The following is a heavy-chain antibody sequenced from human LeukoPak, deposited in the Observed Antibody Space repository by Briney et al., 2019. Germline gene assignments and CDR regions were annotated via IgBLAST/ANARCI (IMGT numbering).Heavy chain of an antibody. Sequence: ASVKVSCKASGYTFTSYYMHWVRQAPGQGLEWMGIINPSGGSTNYAQKFQGRVTMTRDTSTSTVYMELSSLRSEDTAVYYCARERYCSGGSCYYYGMDVWGQGTTVTVCS. D-gene: IGHD2-15*01. CDR3: ARERYCSGGSCYYYGMDV. CDR1: GYTFTSYY. V-gene: IGHV1-46*01. CDR2: INPSGGST. J-gene: IGHJ6*02.